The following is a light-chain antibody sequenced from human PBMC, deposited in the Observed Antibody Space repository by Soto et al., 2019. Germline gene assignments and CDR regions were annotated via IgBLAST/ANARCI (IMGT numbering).Light chain of an antibody. CDR3: QQSYSTPRGLT. J-gene: IGKJ4*01. CDR1: QSISSY. CDR2: AAS. V-gene: IGKV1-39*01. Sequence: DIQMTQSPSSLSASVGDRVTITCRASQSISSYLNWYKQKPGTAPKLLIYAASSLQSGVPSRFSGSGSGKDVTLTISSLQPEDFATYYCQQSYSTPRGLTFGGGTKVEIK.